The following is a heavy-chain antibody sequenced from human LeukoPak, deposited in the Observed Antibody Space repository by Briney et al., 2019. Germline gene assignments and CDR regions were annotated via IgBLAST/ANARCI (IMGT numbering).Heavy chain of an antibody. CDR3: AKLARYFYGSETFYFFEH. CDR1: GFSFNTYW. Sequence: GGSLRLSCVASGFSFNTYWMSWVRQAPGEGLEWVANINQDGTEKYYVDSVKGRFIISRDYGKNSLYLQMNSLRVEDTAVYYCAKLARYFYGSETFYFFEHWGQGTPVTASS. V-gene: IGHV3-7*01. D-gene: IGHD3-10*01. CDR2: INQDGTEK. J-gene: IGHJ4*02.